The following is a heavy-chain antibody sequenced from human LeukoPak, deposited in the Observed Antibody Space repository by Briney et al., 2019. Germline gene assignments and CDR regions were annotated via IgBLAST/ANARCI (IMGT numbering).Heavy chain of an antibody. D-gene: IGHD3-10*01. CDR1: GLTFSNYN. V-gene: IGHV3-21*01. J-gene: IGHJ5*02. Sequence: KTGGSLRLSCAASGLTFSNYNMNWVRQAPGKGLEWVSSISTSGSYIYYANSMKGRFTISRDNAKNSLYLQMNSLRVEDSAVYYCATDLVHYYASGAKTWGQGTLVTVSS. CDR2: ISTSGSYI. CDR3: ATDLVHYYASGAKT.